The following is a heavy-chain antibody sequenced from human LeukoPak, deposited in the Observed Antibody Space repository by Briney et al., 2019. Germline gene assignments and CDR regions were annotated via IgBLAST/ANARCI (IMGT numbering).Heavy chain of an antibody. D-gene: IGHD1-1*01. J-gene: IGHJ3*02. CDR2: ISAYNGNT. CDR1: GYTLTELS. CDR3: ARDRNGRDAFDI. Sequence: ASVKVSCKVSGYTLTELSMHWVRQAPGKGLEWMGWISAYNGNTNYAQKLQGRVTMTRDTSISTAYMELSRLRSDDTAVYYCARDRNGRDAFDIWGQGTMVTVSS. V-gene: IGHV1-2*02.